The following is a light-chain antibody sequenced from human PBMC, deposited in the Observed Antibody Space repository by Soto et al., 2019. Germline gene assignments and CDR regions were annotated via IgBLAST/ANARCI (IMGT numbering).Light chain of an antibody. Sequence: QSVLTQPASVSGSPGQSITNSCTGSSSDVGSYNLVSWYQQHPGKAPKLMIYEGSKRPSGVSNRFSGSKSGNTASLTISGLQAEDEADYYCCTYAGGESYVFGPGTKVTVL. V-gene: IGLV2-23*01. CDR1: SSDVGSYNL. CDR3: CTYAGGESYV. J-gene: IGLJ1*01. CDR2: EGS.